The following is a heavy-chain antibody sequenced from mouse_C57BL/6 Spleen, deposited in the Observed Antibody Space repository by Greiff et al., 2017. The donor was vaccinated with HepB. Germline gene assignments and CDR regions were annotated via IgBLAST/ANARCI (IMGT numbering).Heavy chain of an antibody. CDR3: ARKGGYHYFDD. Sequence: VQLQQPGAELVKPGASVKLSCKASGYTFTSYWMQWVKQRPGQGLEWIGEIDPSDSYTNYNQKFKGKATLTVDTSSSTAYMQLSSLTSEDSAVYYCARKGGYHYFDDWGQGTTLTVSS. D-gene: IGHD2-2*01. CDR2: IDPSDSYT. V-gene: IGHV1-50*01. J-gene: IGHJ2*01. CDR1: GYTFTSYW.